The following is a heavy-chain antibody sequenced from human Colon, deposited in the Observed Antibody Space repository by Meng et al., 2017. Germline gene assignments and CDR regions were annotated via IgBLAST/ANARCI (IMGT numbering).Heavy chain of an antibody. V-gene: IGHV4-59*01. CDR1: GGSIGSYY. CDR3: ASRYSGSLDAFDI. J-gene: IGHJ3*02. CDR2: IYYTGRT. Sequence: QVQLQESGPGLVKPSETLSLTCTVSGGSIGSYYWSWIRQPPGKGLEWIGYIYYTGRTNYNPSLKSRVTISVDTSKNQFSLKLSSVTAADTAVYYCASRYSGSLDAFDIWGQGTMVTVSS. D-gene: IGHD1-26*01.